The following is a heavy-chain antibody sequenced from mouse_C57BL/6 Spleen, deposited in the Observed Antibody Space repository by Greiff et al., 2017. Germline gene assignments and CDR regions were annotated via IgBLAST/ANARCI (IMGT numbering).Heavy chain of an antibody. J-gene: IGHJ1*03. Sequence: VQLQQSGAELVRPGTSVKMSCKASGYTFTNYWIGWAKQRPGHGLEWIGDIYPGGGYTNYNEKFKGKATLTADKSSSTAYMQFSSLTSEDSAIYYCARSDYYGSSYSYWYFDVWGTGTTVTVSS. CDR3: ARSDYYGSSYSYWYFDV. D-gene: IGHD1-1*01. CDR2: IYPGGGYT. V-gene: IGHV1-63*01. CDR1: GYTFTNYW.